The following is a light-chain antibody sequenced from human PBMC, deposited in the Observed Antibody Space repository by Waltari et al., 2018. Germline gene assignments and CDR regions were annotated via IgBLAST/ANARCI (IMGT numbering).Light chain of an antibody. Sequence: DIQMTQSPSTLSASVGDRVTIPCRASQNINSWLDWYQQKPGKAPKLLIYKASSLESGVPSRFSGSGSGTEFTLTITSLQPDDFATYFCQHYNNYSPWTFGQGTKVEVK. J-gene: IGKJ1*01. CDR2: KAS. V-gene: IGKV1-5*03. CDR3: QHYNNYSPWT. CDR1: QNINSW.